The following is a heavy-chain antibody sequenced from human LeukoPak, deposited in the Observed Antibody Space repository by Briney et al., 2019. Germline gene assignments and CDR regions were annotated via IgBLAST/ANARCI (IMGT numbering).Heavy chain of an antibody. J-gene: IGHJ4*01. Sequence: GGSLRLSCAASGFTFSSYEMNWVRQAPGKGLEWVSYISSSGSTIYYADSVKGRFTISTDKSKNSLYLQMNSLRAEDTAVYYCARRRLNYGGNSVDYWGQGTLVTVSS. V-gene: IGHV3-48*03. CDR2: ISSSGSTI. D-gene: IGHD4-23*01. CDR1: GFTFSSYE. CDR3: ARRRLNYGGNSVDY.